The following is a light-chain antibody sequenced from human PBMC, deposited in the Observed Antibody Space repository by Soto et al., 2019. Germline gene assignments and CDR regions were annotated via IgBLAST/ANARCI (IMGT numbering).Light chain of an antibody. Sequence: QTVVTQEPLFSVSPGGTVTLTCGLPSGSVSTSHYPGWYQQTPGQAPRTLIYNTHIRSSGVPDRFSGSIVGNKAALSITGAQADDESDYYCLLYMGGGIYVFGAGTKLTVL. CDR1: SGSVSTSHY. J-gene: IGLJ1*01. CDR3: LLYMGGGIYV. V-gene: IGLV8-61*01. CDR2: NTH.